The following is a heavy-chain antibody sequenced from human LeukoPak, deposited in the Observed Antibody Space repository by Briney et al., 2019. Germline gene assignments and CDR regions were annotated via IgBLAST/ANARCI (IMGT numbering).Heavy chain of an antibody. J-gene: IGHJ4*02. Sequence: PGGSLRLSCAASGFTLENFDMYWVRQAPGKGLEWVAVMSSDESDEYYADSVQGRFTISRDDSKNTVYLQMNSLRAEDTAVYYCAKENWSDEWDYYFDYWGQGTLVTVSS. CDR1: GFTLENFD. V-gene: IGHV3-30*18. CDR3: AKENWSDEWDYYFDY. CDR2: MSSDESDE. D-gene: IGHD1-1*01.